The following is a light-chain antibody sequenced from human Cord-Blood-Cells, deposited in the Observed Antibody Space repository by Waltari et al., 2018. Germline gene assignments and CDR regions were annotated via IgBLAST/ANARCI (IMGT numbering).Light chain of an antibody. Sequence: AIRMTQSPSSLSASTGDRFTITCRASQGISSYLAWYQQKPGKAPKLLIYAASTLQSGVPSRFGGSGSGTDFTLTISCLQSEDFATYYCQQYYSYPYTFGQGTKLEIK. CDR1: QGISSY. CDR2: AAS. J-gene: IGKJ2*01. V-gene: IGKV1-8*01. CDR3: QQYYSYPYT.